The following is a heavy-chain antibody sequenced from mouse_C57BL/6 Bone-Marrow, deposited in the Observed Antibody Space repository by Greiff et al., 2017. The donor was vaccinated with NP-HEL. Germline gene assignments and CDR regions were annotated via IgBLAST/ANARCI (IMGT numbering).Heavy chain of an antibody. J-gene: IGHJ2*01. CDR2: IDPSDSYT. CDR3: AAWYY. CDR1: GYTFTSYW. V-gene: IGHV1-50*01. Sequence: QVQLQQSGAELVKPGASVKLSCKASGYTFTSYWMPWVKQRPGQGLEWIGEIDPSDSYTNYNQKFKGKATLTVDTSSSTAYMQLSSLTSEDSAVYYCAAWYYWGQGTTLTVSA.